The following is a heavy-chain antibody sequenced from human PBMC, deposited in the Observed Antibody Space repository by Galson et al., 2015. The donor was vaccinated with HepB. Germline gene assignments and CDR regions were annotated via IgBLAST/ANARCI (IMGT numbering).Heavy chain of an antibody. J-gene: IGHJ5*02. Sequence: SVKVSCKAFGYIFNSYYLRWVRQAPGQGLEWMGIINPSGDNTHYAEKFQGRVTLTTDTSTNTVYMDLTGLRYEDTAVYYCARGAFRYDSVWGSPTNNWFDHWGQGILATVSS. CDR2: INPSGDNT. V-gene: IGHV1-46*02. CDR1: GYIFNSYY. CDR3: ARGAFRYDSVWGSPTNNWFDH. D-gene: IGHD3-16*01.